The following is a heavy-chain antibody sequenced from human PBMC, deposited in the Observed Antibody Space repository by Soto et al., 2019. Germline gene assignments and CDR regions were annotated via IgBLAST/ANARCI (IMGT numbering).Heavy chain of an antibody. CDR1: GFTFRSYG. D-gene: IGHD3-22*01. J-gene: IGHJ3*02. CDR3: ASSSGYYSGVAYDAFDI. V-gene: IGHV3-30*03. Sequence: QAQLVESGGGVVQPGRSLRLSCAASGFTFRSYGMHWVRQAPGRGLEWLTFISYDGSTQYYADSVRGRFIISRDNSRNTLYLQMNSLRPEDTAVYFCASSSGYYSGVAYDAFDIWGQGTVVTVAS. CDR2: ISYDGSTQ.